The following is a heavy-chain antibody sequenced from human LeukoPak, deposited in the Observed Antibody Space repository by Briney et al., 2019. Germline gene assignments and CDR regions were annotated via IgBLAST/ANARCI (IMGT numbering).Heavy chain of an antibody. CDR1: GYTFTSYG. V-gene: IGHV1-18*01. D-gene: IGHD3-22*01. Sequence: ASVKVSCKASGYTFTSYGISWVRQAPGQGLECMGWISAYNGNTNYAQKLQGRVTMTTDTSTSTAYMELRSLRSDDTAVYYCARRLVVIDSDAFDIWGQGTMVTVSS. CDR3: ARRLVVIDSDAFDI. CDR2: ISAYNGNT. J-gene: IGHJ3*02.